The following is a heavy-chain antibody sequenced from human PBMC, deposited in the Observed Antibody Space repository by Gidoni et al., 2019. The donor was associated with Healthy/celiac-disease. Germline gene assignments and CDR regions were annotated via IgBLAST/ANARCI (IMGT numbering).Heavy chain of an antibody. CDR1: GYSFTSYW. D-gene: IGHD6-6*01. Sequence: GAEVKKPGESLKISCKGSGYSFTSYWIGWVRQMPAKGLEWTGIIYPGDSDTRYSPSFQGQVTISADKSISTAYLQWSSLTASDTAMYYCARPRYSSLRGYGMDVWGQGTTVTVSS. CDR2: IYPGDSDT. J-gene: IGHJ6*02. CDR3: ARPRYSSLRGYGMDV. V-gene: IGHV5-51*01.